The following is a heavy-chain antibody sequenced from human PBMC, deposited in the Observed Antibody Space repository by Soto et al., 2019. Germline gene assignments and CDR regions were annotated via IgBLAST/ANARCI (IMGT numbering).Heavy chain of an antibody. V-gene: IGHV5-51*01. CDR3: ARRYCSGGTCYFFDY. CDR2: VYPGDSDT. D-gene: IGHD2-15*01. CDR1: GYSFTSHW. J-gene: IGHJ4*02. Sequence: SLKISCKGSGYSFTSHWIGWVRQMPGKGLEWMGIVYPGDSDTRYSPSFQGQVTISADKSISTAYLQWSSLKASDSAMYYCARRYCSGGTCYFFDYWGQGTLVTVSS.